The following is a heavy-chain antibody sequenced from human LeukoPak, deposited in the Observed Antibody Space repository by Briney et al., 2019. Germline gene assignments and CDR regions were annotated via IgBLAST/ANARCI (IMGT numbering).Heavy chain of an antibody. J-gene: IGHJ4*02. CDR2: MSAYNGKT. CDR1: GYSFTSYG. V-gene: IGHV1-18*01. Sequence: GASVKVSCKASGYSFTSYGFNWVRQAPGQGLEWMGWMSAYNGKTNYAHSLQGRVTVTADTSASTAYMELSSLRSEDTAVYYCARGVPSSSWFPTAFDYWGQGTLVTVSS. CDR3: ARGVPSSSWFPTAFDY. D-gene: IGHD6-13*01.